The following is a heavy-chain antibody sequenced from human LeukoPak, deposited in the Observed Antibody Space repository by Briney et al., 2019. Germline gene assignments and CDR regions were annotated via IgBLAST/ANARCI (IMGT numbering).Heavy chain of an antibody. CDR1: GFTVSDNY. Sequence: GGSLRLSCAASGFTVSDNYMSWVRQAPGKGLEWVSVFYSGGSTRYADSVKGRFTISRDNSKNTLYPQLNSLRAEDTAVYFCASSSWSSEYFHYWGQGTLVTVSS. CDR2: FYSGGST. J-gene: IGHJ1*01. CDR3: ASSSWSSEYFHY. D-gene: IGHD6-13*01. V-gene: IGHV3-66*01.